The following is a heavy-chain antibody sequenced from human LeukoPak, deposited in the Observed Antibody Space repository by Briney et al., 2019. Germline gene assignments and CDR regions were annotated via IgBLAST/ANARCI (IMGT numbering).Heavy chain of an antibody. CDR3: ARGSLSIVVVTDLDY. J-gene: IGHJ4*02. Sequence: PGGSLRLSCAASGFTFSSYEMNWVRQAPGKGLEWVSYISSSGSTIYYADSVKGRFTISRDNAKNSLYLQMNSLRAEDTAVYYCARGSLSIVVVTDLDYWGQGTLVTVSS. CDR1: GFTFSSYE. CDR2: ISSSGSTI. V-gene: IGHV3-48*03. D-gene: IGHD2-15*01.